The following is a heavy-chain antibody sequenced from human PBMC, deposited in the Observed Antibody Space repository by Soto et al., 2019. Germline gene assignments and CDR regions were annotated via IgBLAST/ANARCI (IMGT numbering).Heavy chain of an antibody. CDR1: GGSISSYY. CDR3: ARRYGDQFDY. CDR2: NYYSGST. Sequence: QVQLQESGPGLVKPSETLSLTCTVSGGSISSYYWSWIRQPPGKGLEWIGYNYYSGSTNYNPSLKCRVTISVDTSKNQFSLKMSSVTAADTAVYYCARRYGDQFDYWGQGTLVTVSS. D-gene: IGHD4-17*01. J-gene: IGHJ4*02. V-gene: IGHV4-59*01.